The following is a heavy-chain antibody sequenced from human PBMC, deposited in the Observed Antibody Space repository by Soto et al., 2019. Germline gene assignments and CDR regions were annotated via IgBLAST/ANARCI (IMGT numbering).Heavy chain of an antibody. D-gene: IGHD3-22*01. J-gene: IGHJ4*02. Sequence: QVQLQESGPGLVKPSETLSLTCTVSGGSISSYYWSWIRQPPGKGLEWIGYIYYSGSTNYNPSLKSRVTISVDTSKNQFSLKLSSVTAADTAVYYCARSTYDSSGYSFDYWGQGTLVTVSS. CDR3: ARSTYDSSGYSFDY. CDR2: IYYSGST. V-gene: IGHV4-59*01. CDR1: GGSISSYY.